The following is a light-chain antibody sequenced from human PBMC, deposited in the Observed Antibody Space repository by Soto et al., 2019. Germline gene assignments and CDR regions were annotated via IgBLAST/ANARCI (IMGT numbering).Light chain of an antibody. J-gene: IGKJ4*01. CDR2: GAS. Sequence: EIVLTQSPGTLSLSPGERATLSCRARQIFPSSYLAWYQQTPGQASRLLIYGASSRDTGIPDRISGSWSGTDFILTIIRLEPEDFADYYCQHYDSSPTFGGGTKVETK. V-gene: IGKV3-20*01. CDR3: QHYDSSPT. CDR1: QIFPSSY.